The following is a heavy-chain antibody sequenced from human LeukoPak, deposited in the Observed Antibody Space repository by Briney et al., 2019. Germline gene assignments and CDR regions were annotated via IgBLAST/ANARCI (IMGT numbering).Heavy chain of an antibody. V-gene: IGHV1-18*04. CDR1: GYTFTSYV. Sequence: ASVNVSCKASGYTFTSYVISWVRQAPGQGLEWMGWISAYNGNTNYEQKLQGRVTMTTDASTSTAYMELRSLRSDDTAVYYYARGTAGGYEGVDWLEKFDYWCQGTLVTVSS. CDR3: ARGTAGGYEGVDWLEKFDY. CDR2: ISAYNGNT. D-gene: IGHD2-21*02. J-gene: IGHJ4*02.